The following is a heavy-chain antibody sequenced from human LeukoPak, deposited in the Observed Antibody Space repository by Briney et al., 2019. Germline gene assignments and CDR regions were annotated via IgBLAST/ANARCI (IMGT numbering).Heavy chain of an antibody. CDR3: ARDRHQRTFDY. J-gene: IGHJ4*02. V-gene: IGHV1-18*01. D-gene: IGHD2-2*01. CDR2: ISAYNGNT. Sequence: ASLKVSCKASGYTFNSYGISVVRQAPRQGLEWMGWISAYNGNTNYAQKLQGRVTMTTDTSTSTAYMELRSLRSDDTAVYYCARDRHQRTFDYWGQGTLVTVSS. CDR1: GYTFNSYG.